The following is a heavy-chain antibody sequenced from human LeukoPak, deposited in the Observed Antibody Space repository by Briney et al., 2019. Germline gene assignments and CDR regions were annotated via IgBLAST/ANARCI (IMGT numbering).Heavy chain of an antibody. Sequence: SETLSLTCTVSGGSISGYYWSWIRQPPGKGLEWIGYIYHSGSTKYNPSLKSRVTMSVDTSRNQFSLKLSSVTAADTAVYYCARGGLENGYHSNDGFDIWGQGTMVTVSS. CDR2: IYHSGST. CDR3: ARGGLENGYHSNDGFDI. V-gene: IGHV4-59*01. CDR1: GGSISGYY. D-gene: IGHD3-22*01. J-gene: IGHJ3*02.